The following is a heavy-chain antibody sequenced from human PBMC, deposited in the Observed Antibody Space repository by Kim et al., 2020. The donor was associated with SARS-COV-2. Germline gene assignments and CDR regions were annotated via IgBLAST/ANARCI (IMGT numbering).Heavy chain of an antibody. Sequence: GGSLRLSCAASGFTFSNAWMTWVRQAPGKGLEWVGRIKSKTAGGTADYAAPVKGRFTISRDDSKNTLYLQMNSLKTEDTAVYYCNTWVGNLVDVWGQGTTVTVSS. J-gene: IGHJ6*02. V-gene: IGHV3-15*01. CDR2: IKSKTAGGTA. D-gene: IGHD4-4*01. CDR1: GFTFSNAW. CDR3: NTWVGNLVDV.